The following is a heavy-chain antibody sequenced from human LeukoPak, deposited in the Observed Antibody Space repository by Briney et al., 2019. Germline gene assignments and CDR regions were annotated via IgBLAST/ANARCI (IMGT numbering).Heavy chain of an antibody. V-gene: IGHV3-21*01. J-gene: IGHJ4*02. Sequence: GGSLRLSCAASGFTFSSYTMNWVRQAPGKGLEWVSSISSRSSYIYYADSVKGRFTISRDNAKNSLYLQMKSLRAEDTALYYCARETLAARMFDYWGQGALVTVSS. D-gene: IGHD6-6*01. CDR3: ARETLAARMFDY. CDR1: GFTFSSYT. CDR2: ISSRSSYI.